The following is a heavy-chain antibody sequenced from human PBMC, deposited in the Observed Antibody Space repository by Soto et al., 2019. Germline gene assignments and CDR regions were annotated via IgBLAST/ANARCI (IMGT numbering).Heavy chain of an antibody. CDR2: ISWNSGSI. V-gene: IGHV3-9*01. J-gene: IGHJ3*02. D-gene: IGHD6-6*01. Sequence: GGSLRLSCAASGFTFSSYAMSWVRQAPGKGLEWVSGISWNSGSIGYADSVKGRFTISRDNAKNSLYLQMNSLRAEDTALYYCARIYSSSAIGAFDIWGQGTMVTVSS. CDR1: GFTFSSYA. CDR3: ARIYSSSAIGAFDI.